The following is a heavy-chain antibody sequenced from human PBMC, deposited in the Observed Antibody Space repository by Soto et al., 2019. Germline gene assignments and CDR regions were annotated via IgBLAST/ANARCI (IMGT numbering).Heavy chain of an antibody. V-gene: IGHV4-39*07. CDR2: IFYSGST. CDR1: GGSISSSSYY. Sequence: SETLSLTCTVSGGSISSSSYYWGWIRQPPGKGLEWIGSIFYSGSTYYNPSLKSRVTISVDTSKNQFSLKLSSVTAADTAVYYCARTQKETCGIHVSGQTTTGTVSS. CDR3: ARTQKETCGIHV. J-gene: IGHJ6*02.